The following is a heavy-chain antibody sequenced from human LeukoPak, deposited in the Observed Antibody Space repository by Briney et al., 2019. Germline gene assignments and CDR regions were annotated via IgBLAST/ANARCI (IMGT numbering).Heavy chain of an antibody. CDR2: IYFTGTT. D-gene: IGHD3-16*01. CDR3: ARRMGKWSLFDY. V-gene: IGHV4-59*08. CDR1: GDSISPHY. J-gene: IGHJ4*02. Sequence: SETLSLTCTVSGDSISPHYWSWIRQPPGKGLEWIGYIYFTGTTNYNPSLEGRLTISTDASKNQFSLKLSSVTAADTAVYYCARRMGKWSLFDYWGQGTLVTVSS.